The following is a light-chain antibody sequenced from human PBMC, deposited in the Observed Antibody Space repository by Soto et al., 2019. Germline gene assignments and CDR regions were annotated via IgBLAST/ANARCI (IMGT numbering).Light chain of an antibody. Sequence: QSALTQPASVSGSPGQSITISCTGTSSDVGSYNLVSWYQQHPGKAPKLMIYEGSKRPSGVSNRLSGSKSGNTASLTISGLQAEDEADYYCCSYAGSSTWVFGTGPKVTVL. V-gene: IGLV2-23*01. CDR1: SSDVGSYNL. CDR2: EGS. CDR3: CSYAGSSTWV. J-gene: IGLJ1*01.